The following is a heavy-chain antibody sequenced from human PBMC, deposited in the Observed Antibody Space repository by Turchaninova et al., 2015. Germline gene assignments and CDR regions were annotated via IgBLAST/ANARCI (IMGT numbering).Heavy chain of an antibody. J-gene: IGHJ5*02. CDR3: ARDPAPIVVVGNWFDP. CDR1: VFNFRRYA. Sequence: QVQLVESGGGVVQPGRSLGLSCAASVFNFRRYAMKWVRQAPGKGLEWVAVISHDGSNKDYADSVKGRFSISRDNSKNTLYLQMNSLRDEDTAVYHCARDPAPIVVVGNWFDPWGQGTQVTVSS. D-gene: IGHD3-22*01. CDR2: ISHDGSNK. V-gene: IGHV3-30-3*01.